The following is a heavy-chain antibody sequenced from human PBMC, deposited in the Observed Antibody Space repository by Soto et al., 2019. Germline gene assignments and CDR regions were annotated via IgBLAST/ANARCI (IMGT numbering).Heavy chain of an antibody. Sequence: PGGSLRLSCAASGFTFSNAWMSWVRQAPGKGLEWVGRIKSKTDGGPTDYAAPVKGRFTISRDDSKNTLYLQMNSLKTEDTAVYYCTTWMYYDILTGYYVFDYWGQGTLVTVSS. CDR1: GFTFSNAW. D-gene: IGHD3-9*01. CDR3: TTWMYYDILTGYYVFDY. J-gene: IGHJ4*02. CDR2: IKSKTDGGPT. V-gene: IGHV3-15*01.